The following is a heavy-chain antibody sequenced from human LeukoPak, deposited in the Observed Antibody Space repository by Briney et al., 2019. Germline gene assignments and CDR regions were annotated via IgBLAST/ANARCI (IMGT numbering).Heavy chain of an antibody. CDR1: GFTFSSYG. D-gene: IGHD4-23*01. J-gene: IGHJ1*01. V-gene: IGHV3-30*19. CDR3: ATRDDYGGNNGSQH. CDR2: ISYDGSNK. Sequence: PGGSLRLSCAASGFTFSSYGMHWVRQAPGKGLEWVAVISYDGSNKYYADSVKGRFTISRDNSKNTLYLQMNSLRAEDTAVYYCATRDDYGGNNGSQHWGQGTLVTVSS.